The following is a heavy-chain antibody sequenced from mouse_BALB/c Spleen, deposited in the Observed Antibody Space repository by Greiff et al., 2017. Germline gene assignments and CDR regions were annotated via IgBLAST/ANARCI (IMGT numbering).Heavy chain of an antibody. Sequence: VQLQQSGAELVRSGASVKLSCTASGFNIKDYYMHWVKQRPEQGLEWIGWIDPENGDTEYAPKFQGKATMTADTSSNTAYLQLSSLTSEDTAVYYCNRYDDLDYWGQGTTLTVSS. J-gene: IGHJ2*01. CDR1: GFNIKDYY. CDR3: NRYDDLDY. D-gene: IGHD2-14*01. CDR2: IDPENGDT. V-gene: IGHV14-4*02.